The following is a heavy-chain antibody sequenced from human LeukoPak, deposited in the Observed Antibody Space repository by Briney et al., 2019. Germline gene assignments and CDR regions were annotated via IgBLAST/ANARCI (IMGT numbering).Heavy chain of an antibody. V-gene: IGHV3-64D*06. CDR1: GLAFINYA. Sequence: GGSLRPSGSASGLAFINYAMHWVRQAPGKALEYVSSITSNGDTTYYAESVKDRFIIARDNSKNTLYLQMSSMTTEDTAVYYCLIDNYGSGSNWGQGTLVTVSS. J-gene: IGHJ4*02. CDR2: ITSNGDTT. D-gene: IGHD3-10*01. CDR3: LIDNYGSGSN.